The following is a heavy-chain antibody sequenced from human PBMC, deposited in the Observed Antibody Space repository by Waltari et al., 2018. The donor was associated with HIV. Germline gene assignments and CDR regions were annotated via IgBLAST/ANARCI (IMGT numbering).Heavy chain of an antibody. CDR1: GFTFSDYY. CDR3: ARETNYYDGSGFYLDD. J-gene: IGHJ4*02. V-gene: IGHV3-11*01. Sequence: QVQLVESGGRLVKPGGSLRLSCAASGFTFSDYYMSWIRQAPGKGLQWVSYISGIGSTIEYADSVKGRFTISRDNTENSLYLQMNSLRAEDTAVYYCARETNYYDGSGFYLDDWGQGTLVTVSS. D-gene: IGHD3-22*01. CDR2: ISGIGSTI.